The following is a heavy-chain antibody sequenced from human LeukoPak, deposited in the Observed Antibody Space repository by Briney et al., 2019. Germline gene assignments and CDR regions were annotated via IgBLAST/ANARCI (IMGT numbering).Heavy chain of an antibody. D-gene: IGHD2-21*01. Sequence: SETLSLTCTVSGGSISSYYWSWFRQPPGRGLEWIGYIYYSGSTNYNPSLKSRVTISVDTSKNQFSLSLSSVTAADTAVYYCARITFVVEGYGMDVWGQGTTVTVSS. V-gene: IGHV4-59*08. CDR3: ARITFVVEGYGMDV. CDR1: GGSISSYY. CDR2: IYYSGST. J-gene: IGHJ6*02.